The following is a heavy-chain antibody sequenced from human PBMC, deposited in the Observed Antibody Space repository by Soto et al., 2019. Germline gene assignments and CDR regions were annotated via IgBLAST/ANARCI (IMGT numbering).Heavy chain of an antibody. CDR2: IIPSFATG. Sequence: QVQLVQSGAEVKKPGSSVKVSCKASGGTFGNSAISWVRQAPGQGLEWMGGIIPSFATGNSAPEFQGRLTITADKSTTTAYMELSSLRSEDTAVYYCARSYYGSGSYWFYGIDVWGQGTTVTVSS. J-gene: IGHJ6*02. CDR3: ARSYYGSGSYWFYGIDV. D-gene: IGHD3-10*01. CDR1: GGTFGNSA. V-gene: IGHV1-69*06.